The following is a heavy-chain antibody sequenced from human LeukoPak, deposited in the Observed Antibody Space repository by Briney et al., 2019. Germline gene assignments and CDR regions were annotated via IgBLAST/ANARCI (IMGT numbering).Heavy chain of an antibody. V-gene: IGHV3-48*01. D-gene: IGHD3-3*01. CDR3: ARAQNYDFWSGYYDWFDP. J-gene: IGHJ5*02. CDR1: GFTFSSYS. CDR2: ISSSSSTI. Sequence: PGGSLRLSCAASGFTFSSYSMNWVRQAPGKGLEWVSYISSSSSTIYYADSVKGRFTISRDNPKNSLYLQMNSLRAEDTAVYYCARAQNYDFWSGYYDWFDPWGQGTLVTVSS.